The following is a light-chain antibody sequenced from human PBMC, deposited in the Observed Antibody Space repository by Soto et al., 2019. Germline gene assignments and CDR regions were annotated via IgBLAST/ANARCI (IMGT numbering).Light chain of an antibody. CDR1: QSVGTT. J-gene: IGKJ1*01. V-gene: IGKV3-15*01. Sequence: ETVMTQSPATLSVSPGERATLSCRASQSVGTTLAWYQQKPGQAPRLVIYGASSRATGIPARFSGSGSGKEFTLTISSLQSEDFAVYYCQQYNNWPQTFGQGTKVEIK. CDR3: QQYNNWPQT. CDR2: GAS.